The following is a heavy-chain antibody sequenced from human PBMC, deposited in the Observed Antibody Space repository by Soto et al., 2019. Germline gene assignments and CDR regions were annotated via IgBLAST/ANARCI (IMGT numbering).Heavy chain of an antibody. Sequence: SETLSLTCAVYGGSFSGYYWSWIRQPPGKGLEWIGEINHSGSTNYNPSLKSRVTISVDTSKNQFSLKLSSVTAADTAVYYCARAVKTQKYNWNYSPLSYYFDYWGQGTLVTSPQ. V-gene: IGHV4-34*01. J-gene: IGHJ4*02. CDR1: GGSFSGYY. CDR2: INHSGST. D-gene: IGHD1-7*01. CDR3: ARAVKTQKYNWNYSPLSYYFDY.